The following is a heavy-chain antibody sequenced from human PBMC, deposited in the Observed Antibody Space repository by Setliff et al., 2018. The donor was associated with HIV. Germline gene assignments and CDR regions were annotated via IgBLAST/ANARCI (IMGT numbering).Heavy chain of an antibody. CDR3: ARGLNYYGSGSYLPLGY. J-gene: IGHJ4*02. Sequence: PSETLSLTCAVYGGSFNDYYWTWIRQPPGKGLEWIGEIDHSGSTKYHASLKGRVTISIDTSKNQISLKLSSVTAADTAVYYCARGLNYYGSGSYLPLGYWGQGTLVTVSS. V-gene: IGHV4-34*01. D-gene: IGHD3-10*01. CDR1: GGSFNDYY. CDR2: IDHSGST.